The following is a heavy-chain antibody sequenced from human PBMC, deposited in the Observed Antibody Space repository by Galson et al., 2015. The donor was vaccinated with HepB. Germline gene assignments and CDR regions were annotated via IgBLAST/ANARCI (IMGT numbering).Heavy chain of an antibody. J-gene: IGHJ4*02. Sequence: SLRLSCAASGFTFSGSAIHWVRRASGKGLEWIGRIRSKANSYATGYAASVKGRFTISRDDSKNTAYLQMNSLKTEDTAGYYCTRRGDSGWDGKEDYWGQGTLVTVPS. CDR1: GFTFSGSA. D-gene: IGHD5-12*01. V-gene: IGHV3-73*01. CDR2: IRSKANSYAT. CDR3: TRRGDSGWDGKEDY.